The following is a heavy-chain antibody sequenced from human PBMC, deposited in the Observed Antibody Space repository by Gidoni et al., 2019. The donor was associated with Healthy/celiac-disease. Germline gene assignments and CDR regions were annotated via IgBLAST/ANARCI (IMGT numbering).Heavy chain of an antibody. D-gene: IGHD1-1*01. CDR3: AKDHGPALDDPVFDY. CDR1: GFPSDDYA. V-gene: IGHV3-9*02. CDR2: ISCNRGSI. J-gene: IGHJ4*02. Sequence: EVQLVESGGGLVQPGRSLRLSCAASGFPSDDYAMHWVRQDPGKCLELVSGISCNRGSIGYADSVKVRFTISRDNAKNSLYLQMNSLRAEDTALYYCAKDHGPALDDPVFDYWGQGTLVTVSS.